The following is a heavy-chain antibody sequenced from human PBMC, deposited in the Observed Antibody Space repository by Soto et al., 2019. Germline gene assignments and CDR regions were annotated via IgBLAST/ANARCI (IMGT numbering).Heavy chain of an antibody. Sequence: GESLKISCKASGYSFSFYWIGWVRQMPGKGLEWMAIMYPDDSDIRYSPSFEAHVTISADKSTSTAFVQWSSLKASDTAMYYCATAYVYDFENSNYYRDAFDIWGQGTLVTVSS. CDR1: GYSFSFYW. D-gene: IGHD3-22*01. J-gene: IGHJ3*02. CDR2: MYPDDSDI. CDR3: ATAYVYDFENSNYYRDAFDI. V-gene: IGHV5-51*01.